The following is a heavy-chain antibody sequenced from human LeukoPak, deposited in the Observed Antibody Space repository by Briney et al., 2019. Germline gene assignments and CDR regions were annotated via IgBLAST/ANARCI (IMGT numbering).Heavy chain of an antibody. CDR3: ANHLACGSTTCPSFDH. V-gene: IGHV3-23*01. Sequence: GGSLRLSCAASGFTFSSYAMSWVRQAPGKGLEWVSAISGSGGSTYYADSVKGRFTISRDNSKNTLYLQMNNLRIDDTAVYYCANHLACGSTTCPSFDHWGQGTLVTVSS. J-gene: IGHJ4*02. CDR2: ISGSGGST. CDR1: GFTFSSYA. D-gene: IGHD2-2*01.